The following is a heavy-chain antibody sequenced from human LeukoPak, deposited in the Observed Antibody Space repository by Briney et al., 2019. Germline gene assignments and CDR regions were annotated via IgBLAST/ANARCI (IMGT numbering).Heavy chain of an antibody. Sequence: PSETLSLTCAVYGGSFSGYYWGWIRQPPGKGLEWIGEINRGGNTGYNPSLKSRVTISVDTSKNHFSLKLSSVTAADTAVYYCARGLGSGSYYNAYWGRGTLVTVSS. J-gene: IGHJ4*02. CDR2: INRGGNT. V-gene: IGHV4-34*01. CDR3: ARGLGSGSYYNAY. D-gene: IGHD3-10*01. CDR1: GGSFSGYY.